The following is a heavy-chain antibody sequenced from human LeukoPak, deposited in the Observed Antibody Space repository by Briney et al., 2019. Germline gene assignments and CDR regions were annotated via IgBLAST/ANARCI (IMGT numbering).Heavy chain of an antibody. CDR1: GFTFSSYS. CDR3: ARVVPVLGAFDI. CDR2: ISSSSSYI. D-gene: IGHD4/OR15-4a*01. J-gene: IGHJ3*02. Sequence: GGSLRLSCAASGFTFSSYSMNWVRQAPGKGLEWVSSISSSSSYIYYAGSVKGRFTISRDNAKNSLYLQMNSLRAEDTAVYYCARVVPVLGAFDIWGQGTMVTVSS. V-gene: IGHV3-21*01.